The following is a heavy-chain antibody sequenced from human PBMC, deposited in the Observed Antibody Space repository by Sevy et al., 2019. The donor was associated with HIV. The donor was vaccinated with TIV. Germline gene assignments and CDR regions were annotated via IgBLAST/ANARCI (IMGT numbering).Heavy chain of an antibody. D-gene: IGHD3-22*01. CDR1: GYTLTEFA. Sequence: ASVKVSCKVSGYTLTEFAMHWVRQAPGKGLAWMGTFDPEDDETMYAQKFQGRLTLTEDTSTDTAYMELSSLRSEDTAVYYCATTKDYYETSGYPVDYWGQGTLVTVSS. J-gene: IGHJ4*02. CDR2: FDPEDDET. CDR3: ATTKDYYETSGYPVDY. V-gene: IGHV1-24*01.